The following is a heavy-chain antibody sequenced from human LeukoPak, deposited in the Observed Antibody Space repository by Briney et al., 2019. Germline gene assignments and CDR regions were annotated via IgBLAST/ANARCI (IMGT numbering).Heavy chain of an antibody. CDR2: IKQDGSEK. D-gene: IGHD3-3*01. CDR3: ARDPKITIFGLDADY. V-gene: IGHV3-7*01. CDR1: GFTFSSYW. J-gene: IGHJ4*02. Sequence: PGGSLRLSCAASGFTFSSYWMSWVRQAPGKGLEWVANIKQDGSEKYYVDSVKGRFTISRDNAKNSLYLQMNSLRAEDTAVYYCARDPKITIFGLDADYWGQGTLVTVSS.